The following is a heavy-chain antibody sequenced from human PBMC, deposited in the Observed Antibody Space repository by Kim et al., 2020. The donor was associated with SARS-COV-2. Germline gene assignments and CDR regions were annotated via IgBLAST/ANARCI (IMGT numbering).Heavy chain of an antibody. CDR1: GYTFTSYG. Sequence: ASVKVSCKASGYTFTSYGISWVRQAPGQGLEWMGWISAYNGNTNYAQKLQGRVTMTTDTSTSTAYMELRSLRSDDTAVYYCARDLYRNYGSGAKGDYWGQGTLVTVSS. CDR2: ISAYNGNT. J-gene: IGHJ4*02. CDR3: ARDLYRNYGSGAKGDY. D-gene: IGHD3-10*01. V-gene: IGHV1-18*04.